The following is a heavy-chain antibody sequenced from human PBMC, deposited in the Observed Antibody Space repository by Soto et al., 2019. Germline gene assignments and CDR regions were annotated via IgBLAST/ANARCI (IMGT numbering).Heavy chain of an antibody. CDR2: IKSKTDGGTT. CDR1: GFTFSNAW. Sequence: VPPGGSLRLSCAASGFTFSNAWMSWVRQAPGKGLEWVGRIKSKTDGGTTDYAAPVKGRFTISRDDSKNTLYLQMNSLKTEDTAVYYSTTDIKNLIIAVAAPDAFDIWGQGTMVTVSS. D-gene: IGHD6-19*01. CDR3: TTDIKNLIIAVAAPDAFDI. V-gene: IGHV3-15*01. J-gene: IGHJ3*02.